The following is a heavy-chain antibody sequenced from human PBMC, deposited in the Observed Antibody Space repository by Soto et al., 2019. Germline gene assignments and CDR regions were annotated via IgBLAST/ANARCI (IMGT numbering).Heavy chain of an antibody. V-gene: IGHV4-34*01. CDR2: INHSGST. J-gene: IGHJ4*02. D-gene: IGHD5-18*01. CDR1: GGSFSGYY. Sequence: QVQLQQWGAGLLKPSETLSLTCAVYGGSFSGYYWSWIRQPPGKGLEWIGEINHSGSTNYNPSLKSRVTTSVDTSKTQFPLKLSSVTAADTVVYYCARGVWRQLCAHGGQGTLVTVSS. CDR3: ARGVWRQLCAH.